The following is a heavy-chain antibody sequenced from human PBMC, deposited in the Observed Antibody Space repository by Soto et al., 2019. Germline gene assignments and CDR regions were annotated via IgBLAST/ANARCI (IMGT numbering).Heavy chain of an antibody. V-gene: IGHV1-46*01. CDR1: GYTFTSYY. J-gene: IGHJ4*02. CDR2: INPSGGTT. CDR3: ATLSGQQLVQGLPFDS. D-gene: IGHD6-13*01. Sequence: ASVKVSCKASGYTFTSYYMHWVRQAPGQGLEWMGIINPSGGTTTYAQKFQGRVTMTSDTSTSTVYMELSSLRSEDTAVYYCATLSGQQLVQGLPFDSWGQGTLVTVSS.